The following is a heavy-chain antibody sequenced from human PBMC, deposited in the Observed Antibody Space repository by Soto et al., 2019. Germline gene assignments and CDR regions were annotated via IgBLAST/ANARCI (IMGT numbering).Heavy chain of an antibody. CDR2: IKQDGSEK. CDR3: ARGPIVATMLYYDYGMDV. CDR1: GFTFSSYW. V-gene: IGHV3-7*05. J-gene: IGHJ6*02. D-gene: IGHD5-12*01. Sequence: EVQLVESGGGLVQPGGSLRLSCAASGFTFSSYWMSWVRQAPGKGLEWVANIKQDGSEKYYVDSVKGRFTMSRDNAKNSLYLKMNSLRAEDTAVYYCARGPIVATMLYYDYGMDVWGQGTTVTVSS.